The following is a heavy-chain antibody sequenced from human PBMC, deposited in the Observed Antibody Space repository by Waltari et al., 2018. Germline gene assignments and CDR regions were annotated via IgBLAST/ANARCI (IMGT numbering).Heavy chain of an antibody. Sequence: EVQLVESGGGLVKPGGSLRLSCAASGFTFSSYSMNWVRQAPGKGLEWVSSISSSSSYIDYADSVKGRFTISRDNAKNSLYLQMNSLRAEDTAVYYCARLYSYGYFDYWGQGTLVTVSS. CDR1: GFTFSSYS. J-gene: IGHJ4*02. D-gene: IGHD5-18*01. CDR2: ISSSSSYI. V-gene: IGHV3-21*03. CDR3: ARLYSYGYFDY.